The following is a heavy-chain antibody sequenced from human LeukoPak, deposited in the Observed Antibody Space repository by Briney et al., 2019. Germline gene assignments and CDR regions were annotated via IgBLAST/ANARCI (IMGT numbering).Heavy chain of an antibody. CDR2: INHSGNVN. CDR3: ARGGGLDV. V-gene: IGHV3-7*03. D-gene: IGHD3-16*01. CDR1: GFTFGAYT. J-gene: IGHJ6*02. Sequence: GGSLRLSCAASGFTFGAYTMNWVRQAPGKGLEWVASINHSGNVNYYVDSVKGRFTISRDNAKNSLYLQMSNLRAEDTAVYFCARGGGLDVWGQGATVTVSS.